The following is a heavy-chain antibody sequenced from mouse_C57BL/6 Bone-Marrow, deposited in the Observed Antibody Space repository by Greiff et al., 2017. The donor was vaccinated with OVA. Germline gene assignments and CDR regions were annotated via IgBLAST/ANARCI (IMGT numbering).Heavy chain of an antibody. J-gene: IGHJ1*03. CDR1: GYTFTSYG. D-gene: IGHD2-2*01. V-gene: IGHV1-81*01. Sequence: SGAELARPGASVKLSCKASGYTFTSYGISWVKQRTGQGLEWIGEIYPRSGNTYYNEKFKGKATLTADKSSSTAYMELRSLTSEDSAVYFCARLGYGYHWYFDVWGTGTTVTVSS. CDR2: IYPRSGNT. CDR3: ARLGYGYHWYFDV.